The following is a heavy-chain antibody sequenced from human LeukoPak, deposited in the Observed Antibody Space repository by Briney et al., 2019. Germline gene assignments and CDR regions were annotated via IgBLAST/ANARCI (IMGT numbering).Heavy chain of an antibody. V-gene: IGHV3-74*01. CDR3: ARQYSSSSEFDY. CDR2: INSDGTST. D-gene: IGHD6-6*01. CDR1: GFTFSNYW. Sequence: GGSLRLSCAASGFTFSNYWMHWVRQAPGKGLVWVSRINSDGTSTSSADSVEGRFTISRDNAKNTLYLQMNSLRAEDTAVYYCARQYSSSSEFDYWGQGTLVTVSS. J-gene: IGHJ4*02.